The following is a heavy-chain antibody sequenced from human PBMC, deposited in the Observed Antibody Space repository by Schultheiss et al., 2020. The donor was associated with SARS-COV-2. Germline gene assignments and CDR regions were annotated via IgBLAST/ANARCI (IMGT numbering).Heavy chain of an antibody. J-gene: IGHJ4*02. CDR2: IYYSGST. D-gene: IGHD1-26*01. V-gene: IGHV4-34*01. CDR1: GGSFSGYY. Sequence: SETLSLTCAVYGGSFSGYYWSWIRQPPGKGLEWIGSIYYSGSTYYNPSLKSRVTMSVDTSKNQFSLKLSSVTAADTAVYYCAREEWELYYFDYWGQGTLVTVSS. CDR3: AREEWELYYFDY.